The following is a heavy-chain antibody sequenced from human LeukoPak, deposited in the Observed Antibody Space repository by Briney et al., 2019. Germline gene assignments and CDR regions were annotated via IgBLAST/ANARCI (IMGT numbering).Heavy chain of an antibody. D-gene: IGHD2-2*02. V-gene: IGHV3-23*01. CDR3: AKGAGYCSSTSCHIYFDY. Sequence: GGSLRLSCAASGFTFSSYAMSWVRQAPGKGLEWVSAISGSGGSTYYADSVKGRFTISRYNSKNTLYLQMNSLRAEDTAVYYCAKGAGYCSSTSCHIYFDYWGQGTLVTVSS. CDR2: ISGSGGST. CDR1: GFTFSSYA. J-gene: IGHJ4*02.